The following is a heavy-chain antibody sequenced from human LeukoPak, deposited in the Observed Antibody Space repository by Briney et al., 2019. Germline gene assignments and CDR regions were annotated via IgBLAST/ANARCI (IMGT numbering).Heavy chain of an antibody. D-gene: IGHD6-19*01. Sequence: GGSLRLSCAASGFTVSSSSMNWVRLGPGKGLEWVSVISSDGNTYYADSVKGRFTISRDNSRNTLSLQMHGLRADDTAVYYCARGQEQFSSPWQWGPRRKNFYYYGMDVWGQGTTVTVSS. CDR2: ISSDGNT. J-gene: IGHJ6*02. CDR3: ARGQEQFSSPWQWGPRRKNFYYYGMDV. CDR1: GFTVSSSS. V-gene: IGHV3-66*01.